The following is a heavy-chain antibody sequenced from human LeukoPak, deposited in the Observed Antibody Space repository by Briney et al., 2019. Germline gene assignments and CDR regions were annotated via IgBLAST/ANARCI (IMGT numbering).Heavy chain of an antibody. CDR3: ARDTDYYYDSSGLDY. CDR1: GFTFSSYW. V-gene: IGHV3-7*01. CDR2: IKQDGSEK. Sequence: GGSLRLSCAASGFTFSSYWMSWVRQAPGKGPEWVANIKQDGSEKYYVDSVKGRFTISRDNAKNSLYLQMNSLRAEDTAVYYCARDTDYYYDSSGLDYWGQGTLVTVSS. D-gene: IGHD3-22*01. J-gene: IGHJ4*02.